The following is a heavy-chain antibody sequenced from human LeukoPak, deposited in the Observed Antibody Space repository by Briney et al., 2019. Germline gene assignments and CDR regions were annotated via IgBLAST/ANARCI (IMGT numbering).Heavy chain of an antibody. CDR3: ARESRGDYSPDAFGI. Sequence: GASVKVSCKASGYTFTSYYMHWVRQAPGQGLEWMGIINPSGGSTSYAQKFQGRVTMTRDMSTSTVYMELSSLRSEDTAVYYCARESRGDYSPDAFGIWGQGTMVTVSS. CDR2: INPSGGST. V-gene: IGHV1-46*01. CDR1: GYTFTSYY. J-gene: IGHJ3*02. D-gene: IGHD2-21*02.